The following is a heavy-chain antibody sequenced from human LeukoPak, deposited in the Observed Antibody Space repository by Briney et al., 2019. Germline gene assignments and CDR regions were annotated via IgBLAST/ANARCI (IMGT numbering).Heavy chain of an antibody. CDR1: GYTFTGYY. V-gene: IGHV1-2*02. Sequence: ASVKVSCKASGYTFTGYYMHWVRQAPGQGLEWMGWINPNSGGTNYAQKFQGRVTMTRDTSISTAYMELSRLRSDDTAVYYCARHDTYYYDSSGYYSAFDIWGQGTMVTVSS. CDR3: ARHDTYYYDSSGYYSAFDI. D-gene: IGHD3-22*01. CDR2: INPNSGGT. J-gene: IGHJ3*02.